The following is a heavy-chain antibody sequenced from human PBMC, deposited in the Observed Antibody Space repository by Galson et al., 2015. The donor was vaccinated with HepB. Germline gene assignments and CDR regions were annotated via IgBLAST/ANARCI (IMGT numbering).Heavy chain of an antibody. Sequence: SLRLSCAASGFTFSTYWMSWVRQAPGKGLEWVANIKQDGSEKYYVDSVKGRFTISGDNAKNSLYLQMNSLRAEDTAVYYCAKEAMTDVPHWGQGTPVTVSS. D-gene: IGHD2-2*01. J-gene: IGHJ4*02. CDR3: AKEAMTDVPH. V-gene: IGHV3-7*03. CDR1: GFTFSTYW. CDR2: IKQDGSEK.